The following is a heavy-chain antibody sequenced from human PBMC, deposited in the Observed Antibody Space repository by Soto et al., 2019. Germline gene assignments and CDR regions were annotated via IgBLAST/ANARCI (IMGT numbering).Heavy chain of an antibody. J-gene: IGHJ6*02. Sequence: SLTCTVSGGSISSYYWSWIRQPPGKGLEWIGYIYYSGSTNYNPSLKSRVTISVDTSKNQFSLKLSSVTAADTAVYYCARLGATHSYGVDVRGQGTTVTVFS. CDR3: ARLGATHSYGVDV. CDR1: GGSISSYY. V-gene: IGHV4-59*01. D-gene: IGHD1-26*01. CDR2: IYYSGST.